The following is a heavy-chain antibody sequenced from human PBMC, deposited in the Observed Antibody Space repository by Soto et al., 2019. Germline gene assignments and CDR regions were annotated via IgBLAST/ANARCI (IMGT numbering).Heavy chain of an antibody. Sequence: GGSLRLSCAASGFTFSDYYMSWIRQAPGKGLEWVSYISSSGSTIYYADSVKGRFTISRDNAKNSLYLQMNSLGAEDTAVYYCARDQDIVVVPAAPLYYYYGMDVWGQGTTVTVSS. CDR1: GFTFSDYY. J-gene: IGHJ6*02. V-gene: IGHV3-11*01. CDR3: ARDQDIVVVPAAPLYYYYGMDV. D-gene: IGHD2-2*01. CDR2: ISSSGSTI.